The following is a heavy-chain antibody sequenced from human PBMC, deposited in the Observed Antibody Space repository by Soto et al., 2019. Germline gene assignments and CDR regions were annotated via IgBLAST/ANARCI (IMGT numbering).Heavy chain of an antibody. Sequence: QVQLQESGPGLVKPSGTLSLTCAVSGGSISSNNWWSWVRQPPGKGLEWIGEIHHSENTNYNPSLNSRVTISVDKSKNQFSLKLTSVTAADTAVYYCARVGDSGSYDFDNWGQGTLVTVSS. D-gene: IGHD1-26*01. CDR3: ARVGDSGSYDFDN. J-gene: IGHJ4*02. CDR2: IHHSENT. CDR1: GGSISSNNW. V-gene: IGHV4-4*02.